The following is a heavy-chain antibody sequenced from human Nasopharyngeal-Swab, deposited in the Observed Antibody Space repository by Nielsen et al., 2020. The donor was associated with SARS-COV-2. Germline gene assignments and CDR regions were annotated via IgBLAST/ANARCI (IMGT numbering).Heavy chain of an antibody. V-gene: IGHV3-30-3*01. Sequence: GESLKISCAASGFSLSSYVLHWVRQAPGKGLEWVALIPYDGGIKQYVESVRGRFTISQDTSKNTLYLEMNSLREEDTAVYYCVREGFTSGFAGAFDFWGQGTLVTVS. CDR3: VREGFTSGFAGAFDF. J-gene: IGHJ3*01. CDR2: IPYDGGIK. D-gene: IGHD5-12*01. CDR1: GFSLSSYV.